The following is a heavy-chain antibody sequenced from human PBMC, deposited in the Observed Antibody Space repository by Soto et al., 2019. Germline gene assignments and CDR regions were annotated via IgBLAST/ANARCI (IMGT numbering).Heavy chain of an antibody. CDR3: ARRYGSAIDY. V-gene: IGHV4-39*07. CDR1: GDSITSNSYF. CDR2: IYYSGST. Sequence: SETLSLTCTVSGDSITSNSYFWAWIRQPPGKGLEWIGSIYYSGSTNCNPSLKSRVTISVDTSKNQFSLKLSSVTAADTAVYYCARRYGSAIDYWGQGTLVTVSS. J-gene: IGHJ4*02. D-gene: IGHD1-26*01.